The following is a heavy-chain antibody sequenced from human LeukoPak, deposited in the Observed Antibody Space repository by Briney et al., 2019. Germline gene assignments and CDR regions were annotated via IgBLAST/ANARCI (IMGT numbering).Heavy chain of an antibody. V-gene: IGHV1-18*04. CDR2: ISAYNGNT. J-gene: IGHJ4*02. D-gene: IGHD6-13*01. CDR3: ASGFGAAAGSY. CDR1: GYSFTSYW. Sequence: GESLKISRKGSGYSFTSYWISWVRQAPGQGLEWMGWISAYNGNTNYAQKLQGRVTMTTDTSTSTAYMELRSLRSDDTAVYYCASGFGAAAGSYWGQGTLVTVSS.